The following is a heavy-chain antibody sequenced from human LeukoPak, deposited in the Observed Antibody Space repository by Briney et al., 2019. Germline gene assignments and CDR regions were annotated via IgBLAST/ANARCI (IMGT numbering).Heavy chain of an antibody. D-gene: IGHD4-17*01. CDR2: ISYDGSNK. J-gene: IGHJ4*02. V-gene: IGHV3-30*03. Sequence: PGGSLRLSCAASGFTFSSYGMHWVRQAPGKGLEWVAVISYDGSNKYYADSVKGRFTISRDNSKNTLYLQMNSLRAEDTAVYYCARTGLTYLTTVTTWFDYWGQGTLVTVSS. CDR3: ARTGLTYLTTVTTWFDY. CDR1: GFTFSSYG.